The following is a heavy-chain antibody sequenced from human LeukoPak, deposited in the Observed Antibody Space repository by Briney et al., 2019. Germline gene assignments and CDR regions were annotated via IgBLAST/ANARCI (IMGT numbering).Heavy chain of an antibody. CDR3: AKDGVPSRWFGRNYFDY. Sequence: PGGSLRLSCAATGFTFSNFAMHWVRQAPGKGLEWVAVVSYDGSYKYYADSVKGRFTISRDNSKNTLSLQMNSLRAEDTAVYYCAKDGVPSRWFGRNYFDYWGQGTLVTVSS. J-gene: IGHJ4*02. V-gene: IGHV3-30*04. D-gene: IGHD3-10*01. CDR1: GFTFSNFA. CDR2: VSYDGSYK.